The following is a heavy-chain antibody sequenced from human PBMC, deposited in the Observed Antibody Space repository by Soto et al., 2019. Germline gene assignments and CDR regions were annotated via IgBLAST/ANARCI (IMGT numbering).Heavy chain of an antibody. Sequence: PSETLSLTCTFSYGSIISYYWSWIRQPPGKGLEWIGYIYGTGTTNYAPSLKNRVTMSLHTSKNQFSLTLSSVTAADTAMYYCAGFSSGTYLFGLWGPGTLVTVSS. CDR1: YGSIISYY. CDR3: AGFSSGTYLFGL. J-gene: IGHJ4*02. V-gene: IGHV4-59*01. CDR2: IYGTGTT. D-gene: IGHD1-26*01.